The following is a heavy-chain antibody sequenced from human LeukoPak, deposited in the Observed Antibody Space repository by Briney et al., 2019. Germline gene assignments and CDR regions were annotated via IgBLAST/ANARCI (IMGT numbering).Heavy chain of an antibody. J-gene: IGHJ5*02. CDR1: GGSISSYY. Sequence: SETLSLTCTVSGGSISSYYWSWIRQPPGKGLEWIGDIYYSGSTNYNPSLKSRVTISVDTSKNQSSLKLSSVTAADTAVYYCARSVEVTTIFGFDPWGQGTLVTVSS. D-gene: IGHD5-24*01. V-gene: IGHV4-59*08. CDR2: IYYSGST. CDR3: ARSVEVTTIFGFDP.